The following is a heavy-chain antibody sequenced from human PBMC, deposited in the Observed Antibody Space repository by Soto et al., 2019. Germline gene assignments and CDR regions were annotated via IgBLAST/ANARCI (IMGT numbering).Heavy chain of an antibody. CDR1: GYSFTSYW. D-gene: IGHD3-22*01. Sequence: PGESLKISCKGSGYSFTSYWIGWVRQMPGKGLEWMGIIYPGDSDTRYSPSFQGQVTISADKSISTAYLQWSSLKASDTAMYYCARRMLDSRGRYYFDYWGQGTLVTVSS. CDR3: ARRMLDSRGRYYFDY. J-gene: IGHJ4*02. CDR2: IYPGDSDT. V-gene: IGHV5-51*01.